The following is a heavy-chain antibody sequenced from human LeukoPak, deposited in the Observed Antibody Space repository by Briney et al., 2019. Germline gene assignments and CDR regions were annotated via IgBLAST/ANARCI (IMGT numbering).Heavy chain of an antibody. V-gene: IGHV1-18*04. D-gene: IGHD1-26*01. CDR2: ISAYNGNT. CDR3: AREVVGSYYYFDY. Sequence: ASVKVSCKASGYTFTGYYMHWVRQAPGQGLEWMGRISAYNGNTNYAQKLQGRVTMTTDTSTSTAYMELRSLRSDDTAVYYCAREVVGSYYYFDYWGQRTLVTVSS. J-gene: IGHJ4*02. CDR1: GYTFTGYY.